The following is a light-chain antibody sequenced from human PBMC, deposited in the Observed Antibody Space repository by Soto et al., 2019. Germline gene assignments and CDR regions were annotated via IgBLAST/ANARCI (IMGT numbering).Light chain of an antibody. V-gene: IGKV3-20*01. CDR3: QQYGSSAPYT. J-gene: IGKJ2*01. CDR2: GAS. CDR1: QSVSNNY. Sequence: EIVLTQSAGTLSLSPGERATLFCRASQSVSNNYLAWYQKKPGQAPRLLIYGASTRASDVPERFSGSGSGTDFTLTISRLEPEDFAVYYCQQYGSSAPYTFGQGTKLQIK.